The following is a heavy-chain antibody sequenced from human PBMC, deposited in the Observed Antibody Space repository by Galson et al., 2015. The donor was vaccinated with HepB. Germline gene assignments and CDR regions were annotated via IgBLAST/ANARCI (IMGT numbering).Heavy chain of an antibody. CDR1: GFTFSNSR. V-gene: IGHV3-48*02. Sequence: SLRLPCAAPGFTFSNSRLNWVRQAPGNGLEGGSYIDIVDTTTPYEDSVKGRFTISRDNAKNSLFLQMNILRDEDTAVDYCAREVSGTFHAFDIWGQGTMVTVSS. CDR3: AREVSGTFHAFDI. CDR2: IDIVDTTT. J-gene: IGHJ3*02. D-gene: IGHD2/OR15-2a*01.